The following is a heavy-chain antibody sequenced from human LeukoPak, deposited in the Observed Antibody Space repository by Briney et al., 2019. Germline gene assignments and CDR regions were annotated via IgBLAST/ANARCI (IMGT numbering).Heavy chain of an antibody. CDR1: GFTFSDYY. V-gene: IGHV3-11*01. Sequence: GGSLRLSCAASGFTFSDYYMGWIRQAPGKGLEWVSYIPFSSSTTYYADSVEGRFTISRDNAKNSLYLQMNSLRADDTAVYYCARGWSSSWPYNLFDPWGQGTLVTVSS. D-gene: IGHD6-13*01. CDR2: IPFSSSTT. J-gene: IGHJ5*02. CDR3: ARGWSSSWPYNLFDP.